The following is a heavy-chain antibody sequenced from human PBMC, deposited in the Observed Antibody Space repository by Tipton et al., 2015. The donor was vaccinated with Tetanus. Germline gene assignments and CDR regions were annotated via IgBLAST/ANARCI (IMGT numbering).Heavy chain of an antibody. CDR1: GFTFSDYY. CDR2: ISSSGSTI. J-gene: IGHJ3*02. D-gene: IGHD3-16*02. CDR3: ARDPEGFGGVIVPDAFDI. V-gene: IGHV3-11*01. Sequence: SLRLSCAASGFTFSDYYMSWIRQAPGKGLEWVSYISSSGSTIYYADSVKGRFTISRDNAKNSLYLQMNSLRAEDTAVYYCARDPEGFGGVIVPDAFDIWGQGTMVTVSS.